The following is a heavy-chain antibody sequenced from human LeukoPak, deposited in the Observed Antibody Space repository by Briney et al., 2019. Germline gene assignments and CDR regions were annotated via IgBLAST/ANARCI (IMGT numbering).Heavy chain of an antibody. CDR3: ARDAGTTVTRYYYHMDV. CDR2: ISSSSRYI. D-gene: IGHD4-17*01. CDR1: GFTFRSYS. V-gene: IGHV3-21*01. Sequence: GGSLRLSCAASGFTFRSYSMNWVRQARGKGLEGVSSISSSSRYIYYADSVQGRFTISRDNAKNSLYLQMNSLRAEDTAVYYCARDAGTTVTRYYYHMDVWGKGTTVTVSS. J-gene: IGHJ6*03.